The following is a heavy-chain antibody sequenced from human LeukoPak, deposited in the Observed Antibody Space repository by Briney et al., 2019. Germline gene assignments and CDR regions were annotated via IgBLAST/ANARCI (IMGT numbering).Heavy chain of an antibody. J-gene: IGHJ4*02. V-gene: IGHV3-30*02. Sequence: KGLEWVAFIRYDGSIENYADSVKGRFTISRDNSKNTLYVQMNNLRVEDTAVYYCAKADFFDFWGQGTLVTVSS. CDR2: IRYDGSIE. CDR3: AKADFFDF.